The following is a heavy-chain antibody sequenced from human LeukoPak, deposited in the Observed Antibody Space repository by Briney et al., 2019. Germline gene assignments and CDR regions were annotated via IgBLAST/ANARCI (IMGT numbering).Heavy chain of an antibody. V-gene: IGHV3-30*03. Sequence: WGSLRLSCAASGFTFSGYAIHWVRQAPGKGLEWVAVISSDGRDKHHADSVKGRFTISRDNSKNTLYLQTNSLRAEDTAVYYCARDLRRFAAYDFDYWGQGTLVTVPS. CDR3: ARDLRRFAAYDFDY. D-gene: IGHD5/OR15-5a*01. J-gene: IGHJ4*02. CDR2: ISSDGRDK. CDR1: GFTFSGYA.